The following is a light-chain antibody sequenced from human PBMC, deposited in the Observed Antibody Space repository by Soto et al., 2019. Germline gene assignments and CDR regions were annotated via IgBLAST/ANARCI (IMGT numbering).Light chain of an antibody. Sequence: QSVLTQPPSVSGAPGQRVTISCTGGSSNIGAGYDVQWYQHLPGTAPKLLIYGNTNRPSGVPDRFSGSKSGTSASLAITGLQAEDEADYYCQSSDNSLSSVIFGGGTKLTVL. CDR3: QSSDNSLSSVI. V-gene: IGLV1-40*01. CDR2: GNT. CDR1: SSNIGAGYD. J-gene: IGLJ2*01.